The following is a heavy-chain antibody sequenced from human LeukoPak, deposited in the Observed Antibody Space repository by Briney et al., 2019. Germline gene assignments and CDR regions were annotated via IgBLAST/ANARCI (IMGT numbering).Heavy chain of an antibody. J-gene: IGHJ6*03. CDR2: ISSSGSTI. CDR1: GFTFSSYE. D-gene: IGHD3-10*01. V-gene: IGHV3-48*03. Sequence: GGSLRLSCAASGFTFSSYEMNWVRQAPGKGLEWVSYISSSGSTIYYADSVKGRFTISRDNAKNSLYLQMNSLRAEDTAVYYCARLDGSGSYRWDYYYYYMDVWGKGTTVTVSS. CDR3: ARLDGSGSYRWDYYYYYMDV.